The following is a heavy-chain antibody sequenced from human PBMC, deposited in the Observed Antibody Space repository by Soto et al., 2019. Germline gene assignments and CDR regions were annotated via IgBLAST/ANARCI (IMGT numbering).Heavy chain of an antibody. CDR3: ARDVPLNYYDGTFSYYAMDV. D-gene: IGHD3-16*01. CDR2: IIPFFKAA. V-gene: IGHV1-69*13. CDR1: GGTFSSHA. J-gene: IGHJ6*02. Sequence: ASLKVSCKASGGTFSSHAISWVRQAPGQGLEWMGGIIPFFKAANYAQKFQGRVTITADDSTSTAYMDLYSLRSEDTAVYYCARDVPLNYYDGTFSYYAMDVCGQGTPVTVYS.